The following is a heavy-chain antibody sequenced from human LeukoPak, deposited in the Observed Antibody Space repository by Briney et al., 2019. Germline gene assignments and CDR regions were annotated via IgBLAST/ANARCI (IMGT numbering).Heavy chain of an antibody. CDR3: ARDGRGENWFDP. D-gene: IGHD3-10*01. J-gene: IGHJ5*02. Sequence: GGSLRLSCAASGFTVSSNYMSWVRQAPGKGLEWVSVIYSGGSTYYGDSVKGRFTISRDNSKNTLYLQMNSLRAEDTAVYYCARDGRGENWFDPWGQGTLVTVSS. CDR1: GFTVSSNY. CDR2: IYSGGST. V-gene: IGHV3-53*01.